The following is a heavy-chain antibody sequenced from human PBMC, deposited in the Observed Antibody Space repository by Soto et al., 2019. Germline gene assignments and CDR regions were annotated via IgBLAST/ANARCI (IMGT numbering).Heavy chain of an antibody. CDR3: ARENQDYYGSSGYRPFDY. D-gene: IGHD3-22*01. CDR1: GGSISSYY. Sequence: SETLSLTCTVSGGSISSYYWSWIRQPPGKGLEWIGYIYYSGSTNYNPSLKSRVTISVDTSKNQFSLKLSSVTAADTAVYYCARENQDYYGSSGYRPFDYWGQGTLVTVSS. V-gene: IGHV4-59*01. J-gene: IGHJ4*02. CDR2: IYYSGST.